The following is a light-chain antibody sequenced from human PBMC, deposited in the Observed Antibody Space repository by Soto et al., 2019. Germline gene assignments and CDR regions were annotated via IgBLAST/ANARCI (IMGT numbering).Light chain of an antibody. CDR1: QSLANS. CDR2: DAS. V-gene: IGKV1-33*01. Sequence: DVQIPQSPSSLSASVGDRVTITCTANQSLANSLNWFQHKPGEAPKLLISDASHLELGVPSRFSGSRSGRVFALGISNLQSEDVATYYCQQYEELPLTFGGGTKVDI. CDR3: QQYEELPLT. J-gene: IGKJ4*01.